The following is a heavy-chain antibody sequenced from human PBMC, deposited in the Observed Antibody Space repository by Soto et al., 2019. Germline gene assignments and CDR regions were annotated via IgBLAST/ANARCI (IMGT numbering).Heavy chain of an antibody. Sequence: PGGSLRLSCAASGFIFSSYGMSWVRQAPGKGLEWVSGISGSGGTTYYADSVKGRFTISRDNSKNTLYLQMNSLRAEDTAVYYCAKDTRLRFGDLSFAAFDSCGQGTLVTVSS. CDR3: AKDTRLRFGDLSFAAFDS. D-gene: IGHD3-16*02. J-gene: IGHJ4*02. V-gene: IGHV3-23*01. CDR1: GFIFSSYG. CDR2: ISGSGGTT.